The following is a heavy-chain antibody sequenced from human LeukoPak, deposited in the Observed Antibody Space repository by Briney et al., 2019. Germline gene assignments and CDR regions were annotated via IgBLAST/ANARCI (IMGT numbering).Heavy chain of an antibody. D-gene: IGHD6-13*01. Sequence: SQTLSLTCTVSGGSISSGDYYWSWIRQPPGKGLEWIGYIYYSGSTYYNPSLKSRVTISVDTSKNQFSLKLSSVTAADTAVYYCARVYSSSFIFDYWGQGSLVTVSS. CDR2: IYYSGST. J-gene: IGHJ4*02. CDR3: ARVYSSSFIFDY. CDR1: GGSISSGDYY. V-gene: IGHV4-30-4*01.